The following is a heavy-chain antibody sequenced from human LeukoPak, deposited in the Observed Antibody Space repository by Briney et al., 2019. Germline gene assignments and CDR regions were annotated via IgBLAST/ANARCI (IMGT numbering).Heavy chain of an antibody. D-gene: IGHD5-18*01. J-gene: IGHJ6*02. CDR3: ARDAVDTANAV. Sequence: GGSLRLSCAASGFTFSDHAMSWVRQAPAKGLEWVSSINGNGGGSYYIDSVKGRFTVSRDNSENALYLQMNSLRAEDTAVYYCARDAVDTANAVWGQGTTVTVSS. V-gene: IGHV3-23*01. CDR1: GFTFSDHA. CDR2: INGNGGGS.